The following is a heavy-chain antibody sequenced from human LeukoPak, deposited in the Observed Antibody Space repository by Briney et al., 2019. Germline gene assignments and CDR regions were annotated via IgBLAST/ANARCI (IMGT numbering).Heavy chain of an antibody. Sequence: GGSLRLSCAASGFTYSNYAMTWVRQAPGKGLEWVSSISSGDHSTYYAGSVKGRFTISRDNSKNTLYLQMNSLRAEDTAVYYCAKGAGQWLVPSEYFQYWGQGTLVTVSS. CDR1: GFTYSNYA. J-gene: IGHJ1*01. CDR2: ISSGDHST. V-gene: IGHV3-23*01. CDR3: AKGAGQWLVPSEYFQY. D-gene: IGHD6-19*01.